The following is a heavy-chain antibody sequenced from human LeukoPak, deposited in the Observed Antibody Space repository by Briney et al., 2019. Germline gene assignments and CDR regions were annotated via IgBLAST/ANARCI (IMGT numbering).Heavy chain of an antibody. CDR3: AKDRWYYGSGSYVDAFDI. CDR1: GFAFPNYA. Sequence: GGSLRLSCAASGFAFPNYAMSWVRQAPEKGLEWVSAISSSGDNTYYADSVKGRFTISRDNSKNTLYLQMNSLRAEDTAVYSCAKDRWYYGSGSYVDAFDIWGQGTMVTVSS. V-gene: IGHV3-23*01. D-gene: IGHD3-10*01. J-gene: IGHJ3*02. CDR2: ISSSGDNT.